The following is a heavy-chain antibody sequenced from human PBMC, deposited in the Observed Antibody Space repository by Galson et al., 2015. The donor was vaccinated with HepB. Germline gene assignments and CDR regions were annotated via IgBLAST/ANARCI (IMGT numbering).Heavy chain of an antibody. D-gene: IGHD2-2*01. CDR1: GFTFSSYA. J-gene: IGHJ4*02. CDR3: AREGCSSTSCSRDDY. CDR2: ISYDGSNK. Sequence: SLRLSCAASGFTFSSYAMHWVRQAPGKGLEWVAVISYDGSNKYYADSVKGRFPISRDNAKNSLYLQVNSLRAEDTAVYYCAREGCSSTSCSRDDYWGQGTLVTVSS. V-gene: IGHV3-30-3*01.